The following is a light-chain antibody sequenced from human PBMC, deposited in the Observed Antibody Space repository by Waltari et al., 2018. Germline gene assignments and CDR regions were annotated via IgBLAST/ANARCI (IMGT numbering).Light chain of an antibody. CDR1: NSDVGSYNL. Sequence: QSALIQPASVSGSPGQSITMSCTETNSDVGSYNLVSWYQQHPGNAPKLMIYEGNKRPSGVSYRFSGSKSGNTASLTISGLQADDEADYYCSSYAGSSSPRVFGGGTKLTVL. V-gene: IGLV2-23*01. CDR3: SSYAGSSSPRV. CDR2: EGN. J-gene: IGLJ3*02.